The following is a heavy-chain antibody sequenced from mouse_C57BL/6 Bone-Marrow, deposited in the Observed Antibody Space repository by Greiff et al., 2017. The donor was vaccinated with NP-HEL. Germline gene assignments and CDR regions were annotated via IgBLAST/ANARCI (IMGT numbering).Heavy chain of an antibody. CDR1: GYTFTDYY. J-gene: IGHJ4*01. D-gene: IGHD2-4*01. CDR3: ARSDYGYYAMDY. CDR2: INPNNGGT. Sequence: VQLQQSGPELVKPGASVKISCKASGYTFTDYYMNWVKQSHGKSLEWIGDINPNNGGTSYNQKFKGKATLTVAKSSSTAYMELRSLTSEDSAVYYCARSDYGYYAMDYWGQGTSVTVSS. V-gene: IGHV1-26*01.